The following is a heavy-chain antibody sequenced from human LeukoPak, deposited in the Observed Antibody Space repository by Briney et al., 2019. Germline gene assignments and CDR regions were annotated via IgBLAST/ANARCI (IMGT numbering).Heavy chain of an antibody. CDR1: GGSLSDND. CDR2: INQSGST. V-gene: IGHV4-34*01. J-gene: IGHJ3*01. D-gene: IGHD3-16*02. CDR3: ARVSFDTRGHDAFDL. Sequence: SETLSLTCAVHGGSLSDNDWSWIRQPPGKGLEWIGEINQSGSTSSNASLKSRVTISLDKSKNQFSLNLRSVTAADTALYYCARVSFDTRGHDAFDLWGQGTLVTVSP.